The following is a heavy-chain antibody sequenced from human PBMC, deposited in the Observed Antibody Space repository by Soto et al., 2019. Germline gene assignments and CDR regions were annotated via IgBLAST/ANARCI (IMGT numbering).Heavy chain of an antibody. V-gene: IGHV4-34*01. J-gene: IGHJ4*02. CDR3: ARGRGSSGWYVY. Sequence: HVQLQQWGAVLLKPSETLSLTCAVYGGSFSGYYWSWIRQPPGKGLEWIGEINHSGSTNYNPSLKSRVTISVDTSKNQFSLKLSSVTAADTAVYYCARGRGSSGWYVYWGQGTLVTVSS. CDR1: GGSFSGYY. D-gene: IGHD6-19*01. CDR2: INHSGST.